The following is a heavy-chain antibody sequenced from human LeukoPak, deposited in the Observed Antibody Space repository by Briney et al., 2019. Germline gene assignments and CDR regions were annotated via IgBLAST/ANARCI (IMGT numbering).Heavy chain of an antibody. D-gene: IGHD3-9*01. Sequence: GGSLRLSCESGFTARNNYMGWVRQAPGKGLEWVSLISSAGTAVYAASVKGRFTISRDIPKNTLYLQLNSLRAEDTAVYYCARDRLHYDSLTGYPADWGQGTLVTVSS. J-gene: IGHJ4*02. CDR2: ISSAGTA. CDR1: GFTARNNY. CDR3: ARDRLHYDSLTGYPAD. V-gene: IGHV3-66*01.